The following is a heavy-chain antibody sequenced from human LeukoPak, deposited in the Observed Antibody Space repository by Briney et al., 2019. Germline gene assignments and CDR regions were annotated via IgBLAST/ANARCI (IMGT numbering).Heavy chain of an antibody. CDR1: GYTFTDYR. D-gene: IGHD2-8*02. J-gene: IGHJ5*02. V-gene: IGHV1-2*02. CDR3: GLVASGNWWFDP. Sequence: GASVKVSCKASGYTFTDYRMHWVRQAPGQGLEWMGWINPNSGVTNYAQNLQGRVTLTGDTSITTSYMELTGLTSVDTAVYYCGLVASGNWWFDPWGQGTLVTVSS. CDR2: INPNSGVT.